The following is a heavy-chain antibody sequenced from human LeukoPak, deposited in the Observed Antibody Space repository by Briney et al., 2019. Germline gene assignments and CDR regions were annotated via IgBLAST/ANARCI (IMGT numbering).Heavy chain of an antibody. Sequence: SETLSLTCTVPGGSVSSGSYYWSWIRQSPGKGLEWIGYIEYSGCTHYTPSLKSGVIISVDTSKNQFSLKLSSVTDADTAVYYCARDHSNGWYNWFDPWGQGTLVTVSS. V-gene: IGHV4-61*01. CDR2: IEYSGCT. CDR1: GGSVSSGSYY. J-gene: IGHJ5*02. CDR3: ARDHSNGWYNWFDP. D-gene: IGHD6-19*01.